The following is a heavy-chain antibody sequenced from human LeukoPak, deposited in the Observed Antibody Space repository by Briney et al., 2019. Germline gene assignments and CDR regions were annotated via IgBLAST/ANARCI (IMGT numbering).Heavy chain of an antibody. J-gene: IGHJ4*02. D-gene: IGHD3/OR15-3a*01. V-gene: IGHV3-30*02. CDR3: AGDFWTGYYFRD. Sequence: GGSLRLSCAASGFTFSTYGMHWVRQAPGEGLEWVSFIRYVGINKYYADSVKGRFTISRDNSKNTLYLQMNSLRPEDTAVYYCAGDFWTGYYFRDWGQGTLVTVSS. CDR1: GFTFSTYG. CDR2: IRYVGINK.